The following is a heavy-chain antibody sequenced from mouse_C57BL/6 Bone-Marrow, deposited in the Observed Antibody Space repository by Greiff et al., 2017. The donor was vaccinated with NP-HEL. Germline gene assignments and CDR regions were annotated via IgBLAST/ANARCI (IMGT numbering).Heavy chain of an antibody. CDR2: IYPRSGNT. J-gene: IGHJ2*01. CDR3: ASIYDGYYVVFDY. D-gene: IGHD2-3*01. Sequence: QVQLKESGAELARPGASVKLSCKASGYTFTSYGISWVKQRTGQGLEWIGEIYPRSGNTYYNEKFKGKATLTADKSSSTAYMELRSLTSEDSAVYFCASIYDGYYVVFDYWGQGTTLTVSS. CDR1: GYTFTSYG. V-gene: IGHV1-81*01.